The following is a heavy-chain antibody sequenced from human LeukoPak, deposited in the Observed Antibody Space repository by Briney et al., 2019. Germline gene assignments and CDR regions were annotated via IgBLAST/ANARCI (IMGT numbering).Heavy chain of an antibody. CDR1: GGSISSSSYY. J-gene: IGHJ4*02. V-gene: IGHV4-39*01. D-gene: IGHD3-22*01. Sequence: SQTLSLTCTVSGGSISSSSYYWGWIRQPPGKGLEWNGSIYYSGSTYYNPSLKSRVTISVDTSKNQFSLKLSSVTAADTAVYYPYYYDSSGYGYWGQGTLVTVSS. CDR2: IYYSGST. CDR3: YYYDSSGYGY.